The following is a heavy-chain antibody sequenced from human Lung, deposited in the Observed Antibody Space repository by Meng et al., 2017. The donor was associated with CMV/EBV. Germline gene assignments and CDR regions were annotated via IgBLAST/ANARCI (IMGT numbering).Heavy chain of an antibody. D-gene: IGHD1-1*01. Sequence: GASLKISCVASGFTFSDFAITWLRQAPGKGLEWVSTITGSGDSTYLADSVKGRFTTSRVNSKNTLYLQMSSLRADDTAIYYCAKDLAKTKRGFRYVLDWFDPXGQGXLVTVSS. V-gene: IGHV3-23*01. CDR3: AKDLAKTKRGFRYVLDWFDP. J-gene: IGHJ5*02. CDR1: GFTFSDFA. CDR2: ITGSGDST.